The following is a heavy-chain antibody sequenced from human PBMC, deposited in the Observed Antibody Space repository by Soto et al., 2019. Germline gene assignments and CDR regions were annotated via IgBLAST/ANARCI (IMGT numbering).Heavy chain of an antibody. CDR3: ARGRQWLDSRYFDY. J-gene: IGHJ4*02. CDR1: GGTFSSYA. Sequence: QVQLVQSGAEVKKPGSSVKVSCKASGGTFSSYAISWVRQAPGQGLEWMGGIIPIFGTATYAQKFQGRVTITADEATSTAYMELSSLRSEDTAVYYCARGRQWLDSRYFDYWGQGTLVTVSS. CDR2: IIPIFGTA. D-gene: IGHD6-19*01. V-gene: IGHV1-69*01.